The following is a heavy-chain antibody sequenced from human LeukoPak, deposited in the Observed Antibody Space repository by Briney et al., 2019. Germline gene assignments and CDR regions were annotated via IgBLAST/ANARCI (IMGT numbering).Heavy chain of an antibody. D-gene: IGHD3-3*01. J-gene: IGHJ5*02. V-gene: IGHV4-30-2*01. CDR1: GGSISSGGYY. CDR3: ASFTIFGYWFDP. CDR2: IYHSGST. Sequence: SETLSLTCTVSGGSISSGGYYWSWIRQPPGKGLEWIGYIYHSGSTYYNPSLKSRVTISVDRSKNQFSLKLSSVTAADTAVYYCASFTIFGYWFDPWGQGTLVTVSS.